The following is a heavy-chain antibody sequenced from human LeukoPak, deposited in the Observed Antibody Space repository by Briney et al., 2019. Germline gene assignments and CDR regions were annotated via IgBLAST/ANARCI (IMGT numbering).Heavy chain of an antibody. CDR2: IYYSGST. D-gene: IGHD3-9*01. CDR1: GGSISSYY. V-gene: IGHV4-59*01. CDR3: ARDLPDILTGGPYGMDV. J-gene: IGHJ6*02. Sequence: PSETLSLTCTVSGGSISSYYWSWIEQPPRKGLEWIGYIYYSGSTNYNPSLKSRVTISVDTSKNQFSLKLSSVTAADTAVYYCARDLPDILTGGPYGMDVWGQGTTVTVSS.